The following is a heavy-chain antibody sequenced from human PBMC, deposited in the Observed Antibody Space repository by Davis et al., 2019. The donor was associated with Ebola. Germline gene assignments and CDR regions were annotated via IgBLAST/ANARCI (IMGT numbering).Heavy chain of an antibody. CDR3: TRIGGHSAFLPDF. V-gene: IGHV1-8*02. CDR1: AYYFSIYD. CDR2: MNPTTGDT. Sequence: ASAQVSCKTSAYYFSIYDINWVRQTTGQGLEWMGWMNPTTGDTGKAQKFQGRLTISRDTSLNTAYLELSSLTFADTAIYFRTRIGGHSAFLPDFWGQGTLVTVST. D-gene: IGHD2/OR15-2a*01. J-gene: IGHJ4*02.